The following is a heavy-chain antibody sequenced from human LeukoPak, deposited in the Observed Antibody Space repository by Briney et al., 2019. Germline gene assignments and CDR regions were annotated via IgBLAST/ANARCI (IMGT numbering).Heavy chain of an antibody. J-gene: IGHJ4*02. CDR2: ISSSSSTI. V-gene: IGHV3-48*01. D-gene: IGHD3-3*01. CDR3: ARETQYYDFWSGYYPYYFGY. CDR1: GFTFSSYS. Sequence: PGGSLRLSCAASGFTFSSYSMNWVRQAPGKGLEWVSYISSSSSTIYYADSVKGRFTISRDNAKNSLYLQMNSLRAEDTAVYYCARETQYYDFWSGYYPYYFGYWGQGTLVTVSS.